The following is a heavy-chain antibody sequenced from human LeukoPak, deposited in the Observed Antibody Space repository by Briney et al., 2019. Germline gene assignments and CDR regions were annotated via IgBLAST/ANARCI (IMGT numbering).Heavy chain of an antibody. CDR2: ISAYNGNT. CDR3: AREQVPYNWNCVLGDY. J-gene: IGHJ4*02. V-gene: IGHV1-18*01. D-gene: IGHD1-7*01. CDR1: GYTFTSYG. Sequence: ASVKVSCKASGYTFTSYGISWVRQAPGQGLEWMGWISAYNGNTNYAQKLQGRVTMTTDTSTSTAYMELRSLRSDDTAVYYCAREQVPYNWNCVLGDYWGQGTLVTVSS.